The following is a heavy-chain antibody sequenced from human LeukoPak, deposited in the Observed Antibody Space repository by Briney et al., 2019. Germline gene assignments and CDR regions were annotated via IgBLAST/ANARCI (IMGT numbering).Heavy chain of an antibody. Sequence: SETLSLTCTVSGGSISGYWWSWIRQPPGKGLEWIGNIHYSGSTYSNPSLRSRVTISVDTSKNQFSLKLSSVTAADTAVYYCARNYGSGFDYWGQGTLVTVSS. J-gene: IGHJ4*02. D-gene: IGHD3-10*01. CDR3: ARNYGSGFDY. CDR1: GGSISGYW. V-gene: IGHV4-59*12. CDR2: IHYSGST.